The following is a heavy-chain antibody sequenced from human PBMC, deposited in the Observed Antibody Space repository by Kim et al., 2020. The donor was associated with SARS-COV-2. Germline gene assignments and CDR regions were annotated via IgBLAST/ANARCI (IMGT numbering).Heavy chain of an antibody. D-gene: IGHD3-10*01. Sequence: SGPTLVNPTQTLTLTCTFSGFSLSTSGVGVGWIRQPPGKALEWLALIYWDDDKRYSPSLKSRLTITKDTSKNQVVLTMTNMDPVDTATYYCAHSPVLLIRDRTTLNWFDPWGQETLVTVSS. CDR2: IYWDDDK. J-gene: IGHJ5*02. CDR3: AHSPVLLIRDRTTLNWFDP. V-gene: IGHV2-5*02. CDR1: GFSLSTSGVG.